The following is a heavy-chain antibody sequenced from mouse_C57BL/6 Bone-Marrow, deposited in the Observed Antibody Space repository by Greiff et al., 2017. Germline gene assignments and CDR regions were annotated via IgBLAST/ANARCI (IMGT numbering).Heavy chain of an antibody. V-gene: IGHV10-3*01. CDR3: VRPTAQATGYAMDY. D-gene: IGHD3-2*02. Sequence: EVKVEESGGGLVQPKGSLKLSCAASGFTFNTYAMHWVRQAPGKGLEWVARIRSKSSNYATYYADSVKDRFTISRDDSQSMLYLQMNNLKTEDTAMYYCVRPTAQATGYAMDYWGQGTSVTVSS. J-gene: IGHJ4*01. CDR1: GFTFNTYA. CDR2: IRSKSSNYAT.